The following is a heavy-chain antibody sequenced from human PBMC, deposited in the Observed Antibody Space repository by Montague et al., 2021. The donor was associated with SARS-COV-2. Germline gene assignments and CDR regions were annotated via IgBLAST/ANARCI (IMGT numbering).Heavy chain of an antibody. D-gene: IGHD4-17*01. J-gene: IGHJ4*02. CDR1: GGSFSGYY. V-gene: IGHV4-34*01. Sequence: SETLSLTCAVYGGSFSGYYWSWIRQPPGKGLEWIGEINHSGSTNYNPSLKSRVAISVDTSKNQFSLKLSSVTAADTAVYYCARGSTVTHYRGQGTLVTVSS. CDR2: INHSGST. CDR3: ARGSTVTHY.